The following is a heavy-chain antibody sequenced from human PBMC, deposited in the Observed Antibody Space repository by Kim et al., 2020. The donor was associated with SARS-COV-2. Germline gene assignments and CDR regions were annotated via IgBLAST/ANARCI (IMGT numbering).Heavy chain of an antibody. CDR1: GGSISSSSYY. Sequence: SETLSLTCTVSGGSISSSSYYWGWIRQPPGKGLEWIGSIYYSGSTYYNPSLKSRVTISVDTSKNQFSLKLSSVTAADTAVYYCARHLSFFVAAAGRPENWFDPWGQGTLVTVSS. J-gene: IGHJ5*02. CDR2: IYYSGST. CDR3: ARHLSFFVAAAGRPENWFDP. V-gene: IGHV4-39*01. D-gene: IGHD6-13*01.